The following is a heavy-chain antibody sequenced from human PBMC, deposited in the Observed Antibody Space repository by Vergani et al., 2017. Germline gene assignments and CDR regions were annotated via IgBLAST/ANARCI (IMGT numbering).Heavy chain of an antibody. Sequence: QVQLQASGPGLVKPSQTLSLTCTVSGGSISSGSYYWSWIRQPAGKRLEWIGRIYTSGSTHYNPSLKSRVSISVDTSKNQFSLKLSSVTAADSAVYYCARHDSGHYDSSYYGLDVWGQGTTVTVSS. CDR1: GGSISSGSYY. CDR3: ARHDSGHYDSSYYGLDV. V-gene: IGHV4-61*02. J-gene: IGHJ6*02. CDR2: IYTSGST. D-gene: IGHD3-16*01.